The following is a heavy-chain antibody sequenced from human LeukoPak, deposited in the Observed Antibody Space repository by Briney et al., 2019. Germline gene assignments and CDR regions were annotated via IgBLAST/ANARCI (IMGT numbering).Heavy chain of an antibody. D-gene: IGHD1-26*01. Sequence: GGSLRLSCAASGFTLRSYAMNWVRQAPGKGLEWVAFIRYDGSNKYYADSVKGRFTISRDNSKNTLYLQMNSLRAEDTAVYYCALAIVGAETFDYWGQGTLVTVSS. J-gene: IGHJ4*02. CDR3: ALAIVGAETFDY. V-gene: IGHV3-30*02. CDR1: GFTLRSYA. CDR2: IRYDGSNK.